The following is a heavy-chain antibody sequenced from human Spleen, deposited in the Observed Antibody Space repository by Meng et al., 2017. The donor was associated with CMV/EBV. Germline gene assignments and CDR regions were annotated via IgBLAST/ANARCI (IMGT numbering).Heavy chain of an antibody. CDR3: AIDFYPDNAFDI. J-gene: IGHJ3*02. CDR2: TYYRSMFLN. CDR1: GDSVSSNSAA. Sequence: SQTLSLTCAISGDSVSSNSAAWNWIRQSPSRGLEWLGRTYYRSMFLNDYAVAVKGRITINPDTSKNQFSLHLNSVTPEDTAVYSCAIDFYPDNAFDIWGQGTMVTVSS. V-gene: IGHV6-1*01.